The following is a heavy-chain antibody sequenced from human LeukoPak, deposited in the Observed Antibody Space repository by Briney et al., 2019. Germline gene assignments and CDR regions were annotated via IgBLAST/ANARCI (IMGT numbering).Heavy chain of an antibody. CDR2: INPSGGST. CDR1: GYTFTSYY. J-gene: IGHJ5*02. V-gene: IGHV1-46*01. CDR3: ARPIAGNWFDP. D-gene: IGHD6-13*01. Sequence: ASVKVSCKASGYTFTSYYMHWVRQAPGQGLEWMGIINPSGGSTSYAQKFQGRVTMTRDMSTSTVYMELSSLRSEDTAVYYCARPIAGNWFDPWGQGTLVTVSS.